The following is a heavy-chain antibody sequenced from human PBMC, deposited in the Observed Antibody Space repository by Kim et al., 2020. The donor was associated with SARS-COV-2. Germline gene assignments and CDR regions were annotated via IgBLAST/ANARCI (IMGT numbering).Heavy chain of an antibody. D-gene: IGHD4-4*01. Sequence: KSRVTISVDTSKNQFSLKLSSVTAADTAVYYCARGRGTVITYYYYYMDVWGKGTTVTVSS. V-gene: IGHV4-34*01. CDR3: ARGRGTVITYYYYYMDV. J-gene: IGHJ6*03.